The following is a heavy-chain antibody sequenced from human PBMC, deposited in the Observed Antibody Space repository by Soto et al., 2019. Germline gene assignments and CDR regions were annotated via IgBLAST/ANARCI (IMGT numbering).Heavy chain of an antibody. CDR1: GFTFSSYG. J-gene: IGHJ4*02. V-gene: IGHV3-33*01. D-gene: IGHD3-10*01. CDR3: ARDLSGSGPIDY. CDR2: IWYDGSNK. Sequence: GGSLRLSCAASGFTFSSYGMHWVRQAPGKGLEWVAVIWYDGSNKYYADSVKGRFTISRDNSKNTLYLQMNSLRAEDTAVYYCARDLSGSGPIDYWGQGTLVTVSS.